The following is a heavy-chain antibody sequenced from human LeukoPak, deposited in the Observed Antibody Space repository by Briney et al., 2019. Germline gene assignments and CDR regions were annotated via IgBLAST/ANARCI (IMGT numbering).Heavy chain of an antibody. Sequence: GGSLRLSCAASGFTFRSNDMHWIRQATGKRLEWVSAIGTGGDTHYSDSVRGRFTISKENARSSLYLQMNSLRAEDTAVYYCARGRRGAASGIDPLFDLWGQGTLVTVSS. CDR2: IGTGGDT. V-gene: IGHV3-13*01. D-gene: IGHD6-13*01. CDR3: ARGRRGAASGIDPLFDL. CDR1: GFTFRSND. J-gene: IGHJ4*02.